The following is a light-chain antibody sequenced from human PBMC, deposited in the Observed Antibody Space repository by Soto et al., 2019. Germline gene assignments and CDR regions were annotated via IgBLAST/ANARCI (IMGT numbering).Light chain of an antibody. CDR2: EVT. Sequence: QSALTQPPSASGSPGQSVTISCTGTSRDIGAFNYVSWYQRHPGKAPKLMIYEVTKRPSGVPDRFSGSKSGNTASLTVSGVQAEDEADYYCSSYGGNNLMIFGGGTKLTVL. J-gene: IGLJ2*01. V-gene: IGLV2-8*01. CDR3: SSYGGNNLMI. CDR1: SRDIGAFNY.